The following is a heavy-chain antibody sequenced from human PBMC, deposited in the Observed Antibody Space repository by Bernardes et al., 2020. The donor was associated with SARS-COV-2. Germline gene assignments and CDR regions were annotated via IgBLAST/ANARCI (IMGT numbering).Heavy chain of an antibody. Sequence: SETLSLTCTVSGGSISSSSYYWGWIRQPPGKGLEWIGSIYYSGSTYYNPSLKSRFTISRDNAKNTVYLQMNSLRVEDTAVYYCGRPLPNLLPNYGLDVWGQGTTVTVS. CDR3: GRPLPNLLPNYGLDV. J-gene: IGHJ6*02. CDR1: GGSISSSSYY. D-gene: IGHD2-15*01. V-gene: IGHV4-39*07. CDR2: IYYSGST.